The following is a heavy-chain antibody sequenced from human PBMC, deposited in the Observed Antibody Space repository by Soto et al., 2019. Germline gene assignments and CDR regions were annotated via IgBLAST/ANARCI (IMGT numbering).Heavy chain of an antibody. D-gene: IGHD6-19*01. Sequence: EASVKVSCKASGYTFTSYAMHWVRQAPGQRLEWMGWINAGNGNTKYSQKFQGRVTITRDTSASTAYMELSSLRSEDTAVYYCARAPMSSGWPYNWFDPWGQGTLVTVSS. CDR1: GYTFTSYA. J-gene: IGHJ5*02. CDR2: INAGNGNT. CDR3: ARAPMSSGWPYNWFDP. V-gene: IGHV1-3*01.